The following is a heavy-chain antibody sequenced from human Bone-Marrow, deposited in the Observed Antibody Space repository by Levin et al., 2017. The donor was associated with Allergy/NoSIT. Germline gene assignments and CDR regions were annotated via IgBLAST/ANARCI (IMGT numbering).Heavy chain of an antibody. J-gene: IGHJ4*02. CDR2: VKPDESEK. CDR1: GFTFSTYW. V-gene: IGHV3-7*01. Sequence: GESLKISCTASGFTFSTYWMSWVRQAPGKGLEWVANVKPDESEKYYVGSVRGRFTISRDNAKNSVYLQMNSLRAEDTAVYYCARDRSRQRELLGNFDNWGQGTLVTVSS. D-gene: IGHD1-7*01. CDR3: ARDRSRQRELLGNFDN.